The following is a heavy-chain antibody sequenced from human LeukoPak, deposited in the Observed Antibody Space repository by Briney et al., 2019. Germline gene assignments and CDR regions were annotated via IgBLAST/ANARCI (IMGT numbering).Heavy chain of an antibody. Sequence: PSETLSLTCAVYGGSFSGYYWSWIRQPPGKGLEWIGEVNHSGSTNYNPSLKSRVTISVDTSKNQFSLKLSSVTAADTAVYYCARGVYIAAAQYAYWGQGTLVTVSS. V-gene: IGHV4-34*01. CDR3: ARGVYIAAAQYAY. D-gene: IGHD6-13*01. J-gene: IGHJ4*02. CDR1: GGSFSGYY. CDR2: VNHSGST.